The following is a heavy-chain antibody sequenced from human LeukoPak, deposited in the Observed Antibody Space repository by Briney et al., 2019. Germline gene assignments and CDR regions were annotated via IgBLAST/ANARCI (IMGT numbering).Heavy chain of an antibody. V-gene: IGHV3-23*01. CDR3: AGFASGPECTAGKCPFDL. D-gene: IGHD6-13*01. CDR2: ISGYDGRT. Sequence: SGGSLRLSCAASGFTFSSYAMSWVRQAPGKGLEWVSAISGYDGRTYYSDSVKGRFTISRDNSRNTLYLQMNSLRAEDTAVYYCAGFASGPECTAGKCPFDLWGQGALVSVSS. CDR1: GFTFSSYA. J-gene: IGHJ4*02.